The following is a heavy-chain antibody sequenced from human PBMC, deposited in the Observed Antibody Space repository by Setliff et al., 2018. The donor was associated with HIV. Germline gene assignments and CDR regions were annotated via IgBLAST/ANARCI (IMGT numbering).Heavy chain of an antibody. D-gene: IGHD6-13*01. CDR2: IYTSGST. Sequence: ASETLSLTCTVSGGSISSGSYYWSWIRQPAGKGLEWIGRIYTSGSTKYNPSLKSRVTISVDTSKNQFSLKVSSVTAADTAVYYCARVARGGHSSRWYFDYWGQGTLVTVSS. CDR3: ARVARGGHSSRWYFDY. CDR1: GGSISSGSYY. V-gene: IGHV4-61*02. J-gene: IGHJ4*02.